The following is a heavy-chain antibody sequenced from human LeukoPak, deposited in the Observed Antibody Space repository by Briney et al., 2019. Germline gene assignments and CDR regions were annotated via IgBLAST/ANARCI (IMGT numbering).Heavy chain of an antibody. J-gene: IGHJ4*02. V-gene: IGHV3-48*04. D-gene: IGHD6-13*01. Sequence: GGSLRLSCAASGFTFSSYSMNWVRQAPGKGLEWVSYISGSTTTIYYADSVKGRFTISRDNAKKSVHLQMNSLRAEDTAVYYCARDSEAAAGTFDYWGQGTLVTVSS. CDR2: ISGSTTTI. CDR1: GFTFSSYS. CDR3: ARDSEAAAGTFDY.